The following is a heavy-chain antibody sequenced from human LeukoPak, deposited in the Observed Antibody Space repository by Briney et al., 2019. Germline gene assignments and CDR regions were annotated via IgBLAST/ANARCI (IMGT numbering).Heavy chain of an antibody. CDR2: IYPGDSDT. D-gene: IGHD3-22*01. V-gene: IGHV5-51*01. Sequence: GEPLKISCKGSGYSFTSYWIGWVRQMPGKGLEWMGIIYPGDSDTRYSLSFQGQVTISAEKSISTAYLQWSSLKASDTAMYYCARHGPYYYDSSGYPGGYWGQGTLVTVSS. J-gene: IGHJ4*02. CDR1: GYSFTSYW. CDR3: ARHGPYYYDSSGYPGGY.